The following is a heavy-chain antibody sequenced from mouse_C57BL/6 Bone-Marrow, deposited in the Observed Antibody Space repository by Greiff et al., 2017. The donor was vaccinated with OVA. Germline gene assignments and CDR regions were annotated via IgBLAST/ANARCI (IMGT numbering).Heavy chain of an antibody. Sequence: EVLLVQPGAELVRPGASVKLSCTASGYNFTDDYMHWVKQRPEQGLEWIGWIDPENGDTNYASKFQGKATITVATSSNTAYLQLSSLTSEDTDVYYCALAWFAYWGQGTLVTVSA. CDR2: IDPENGDT. CDR1: GYNFTDDY. D-gene: IGHD3-1*01. CDR3: ALAWFAY. J-gene: IGHJ3*01. V-gene: IGHV14-4*01.